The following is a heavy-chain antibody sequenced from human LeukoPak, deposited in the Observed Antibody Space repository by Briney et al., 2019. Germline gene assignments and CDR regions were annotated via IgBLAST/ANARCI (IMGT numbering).Heavy chain of an antibody. V-gene: IGHV3-48*04. CDR3: AELGITMIGGV. CDR1: GFTFSSFW. D-gene: IGHD3-10*02. J-gene: IGHJ6*04. CDR2: ISSSGSTI. Sequence: PGGSLRLSCAASGFTFSSFWMSWVRQAPGKGLEWGSYISSSGSTIYYTDSVKGRFTISRDNAKNSLYLQMNSLRGEDTAVYYCAELGITMIGGVWGKGTTVTISS.